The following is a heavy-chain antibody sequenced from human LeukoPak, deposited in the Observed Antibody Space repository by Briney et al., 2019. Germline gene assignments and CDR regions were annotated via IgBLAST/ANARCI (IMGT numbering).Heavy chain of an antibody. J-gene: IGHJ5*02. D-gene: IGHD6-13*01. CDR1: RYTFTGYY. CDR3: ARDPAAATPDNWFDP. Sequence: ASVKDSFQCSRYTFTGYYMHAVGQAPGQGLEWMGWINPNSGGTNYAQKFQGRVTMTRDTSISTAYMELSRLRSDDTAVYYCARDPAAATPDNWFDPWGQGTLVTVSS. V-gene: IGHV1-2*02. CDR2: INPNSGGT.